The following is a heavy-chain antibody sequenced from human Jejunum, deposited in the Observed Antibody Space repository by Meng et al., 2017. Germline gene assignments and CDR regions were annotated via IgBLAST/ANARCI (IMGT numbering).Heavy chain of an antibody. CDR3: VASSGYFARSGSFDY. V-gene: IGHV3-48*03. CDR1: SGYE. CDR2: ISSSGRTT. Sequence: GGSLRLSCAASGYEMNWVRQAPGKGLEWVSYISSSGRTTYYADSVKGRFTISRDNAKNSLYLQMNSLRAEDTAVYYCVASSGYFARSGSFDYWGQGTLVTVSS. D-gene: IGHD3-22*01. J-gene: IGHJ4*02.